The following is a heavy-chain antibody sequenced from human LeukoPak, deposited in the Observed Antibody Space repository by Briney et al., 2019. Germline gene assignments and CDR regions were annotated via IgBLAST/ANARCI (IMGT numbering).Heavy chain of an antibody. CDR1: GYTFTGYY. CDR2: INPNSGGT. Sequence: GASVKVSCKASGYTFTGYYMHWVRQAPGQGLEWMGWINPNSGGTNYAQKFQGWVTMTRDTSISTAYMELSRLRSDDTAVYYCAREAELRYFDWLPGDAIDIWGQGTMVTVSS. V-gene: IGHV1-2*04. D-gene: IGHD3-9*01. CDR3: AREAELRYFDWLPGDAIDI. J-gene: IGHJ3*02.